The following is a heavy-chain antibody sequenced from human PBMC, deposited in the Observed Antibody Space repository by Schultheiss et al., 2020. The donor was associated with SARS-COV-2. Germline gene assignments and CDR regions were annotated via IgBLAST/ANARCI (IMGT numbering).Heavy chain of an antibody. Sequence: SETLSLTCTVSGGSISSYYWSWIRQPPGKGLEWIGYIYYSGSTNYNPSLKSRVTMSVYTSKNQFSLKLSSVTAADTAVYYCARATAFYGDYVMVRYYFDYWGQGTLVTVSS. J-gene: IGHJ4*02. CDR2: IYYSGST. V-gene: IGHV4-59*08. CDR3: ARATAFYGDYVMVRYYFDY. D-gene: IGHD4-17*01. CDR1: GGSISSYY.